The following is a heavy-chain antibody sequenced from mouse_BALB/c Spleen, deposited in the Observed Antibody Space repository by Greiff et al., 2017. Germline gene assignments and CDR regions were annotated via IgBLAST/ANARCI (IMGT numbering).Heavy chain of an antibody. Sequence: QVQLKESGPGLVAPSQSLSITCTVSGFSLTSYGVHWVRQPPGKGLEWLGVIWAGGSTNYNSALMSRLSISKDNSKSQVFLKMNSLQTDDTAMYYCARDLKGYGNYEGVMDYWGQGTSVTVSS. CDR1: GFSLTSYG. CDR3: ARDLKGYGNYEGVMDY. J-gene: IGHJ4*01. D-gene: IGHD2-1*01. V-gene: IGHV2-9*02. CDR2: IWAGGST.